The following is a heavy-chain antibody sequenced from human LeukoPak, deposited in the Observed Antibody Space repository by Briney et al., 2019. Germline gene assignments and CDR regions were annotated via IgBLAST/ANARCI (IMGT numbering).Heavy chain of an antibody. Sequence: GRSLRLSCAASGFTFSDYYMSWIRQAPGKGLEWVSYISSSGSTIYYADSVKGRFTISRDNAKNSLYLQMNSLRVEDTAVYYCARDPYSSGYFDYWGQGTLVTVSS. CDR1: GFTFSDYY. CDR2: ISSSGSTI. J-gene: IGHJ4*02. V-gene: IGHV3-11*04. CDR3: ARDPYSSGYFDY. D-gene: IGHD6-19*01.